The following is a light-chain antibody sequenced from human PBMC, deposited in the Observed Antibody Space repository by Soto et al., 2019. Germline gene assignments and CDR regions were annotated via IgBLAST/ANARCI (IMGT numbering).Light chain of an antibody. CDR3: QQYNSYPPT. CDR1: QSISSW. Sequence: DIQMTQSPATLSASVGDRVTITCRASQSISSWLAWYQQKPGKAPKLLIYDASSLESGVPSRFSGSGSGTEFTLTISSLQPDDFATYYCQQYNSYPPTFGGGTKVDIK. J-gene: IGKJ4*01. V-gene: IGKV1-5*01. CDR2: DAS.